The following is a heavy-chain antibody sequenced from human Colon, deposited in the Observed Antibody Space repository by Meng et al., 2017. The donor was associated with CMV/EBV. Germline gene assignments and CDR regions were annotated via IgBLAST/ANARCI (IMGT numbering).Heavy chain of an antibody. CDR3: AREGGYTYGLDY. CDR2: IYYTRTI. D-gene: IGHD5-18*01. CDR1: GGSISSYY. V-gene: IGHV4-59*01. J-gene: IGHJ4*02. Sequence: ETLSLTCSVSGGSISSYYWSWIRQPPGKGLEWIGNIYYTRTINYNPSLKSRVTISVGTPNNHFSLKLNFLTATDTAFYYCAREGGYTYGLDYWGQGILVTVSS.